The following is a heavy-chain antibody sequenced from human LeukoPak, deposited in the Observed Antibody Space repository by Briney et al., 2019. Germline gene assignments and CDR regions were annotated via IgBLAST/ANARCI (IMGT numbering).Heavy chain of an antibody. CDR3: ARTSISGTYDY. CDR2: IYSSGST. J-gene: IGHJ4*02. D-gene: IGHD1-26*01. Sequence: PSETLSLTCTVSGGSISSYYWSWIRQPAGKGLEWTGRIYSSGSTNYNPSLKSRVTMSVDTSKNQFSLKMTSVTAADTAVYYCARTSISGTYDYWGQGTLVTVSS. V-gene: IGHV4-4*07. CDR1: GGSISSYY.